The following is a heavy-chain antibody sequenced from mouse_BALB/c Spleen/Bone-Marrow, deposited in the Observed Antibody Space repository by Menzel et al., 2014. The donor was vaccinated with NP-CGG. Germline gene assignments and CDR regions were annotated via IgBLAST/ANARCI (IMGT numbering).Heavy chain of an antibody. CDR2: IWGGGNT. CDR1: GFSLSRYS. Sequence: QVQLQQSRPGLVAPSQSLSITCTVSGFSLSRYSIHWVRQPPGEGLEWLGVIWGGGNTDYNSALKSRLSISKDNSKSQVFLKMNSLQTDDTAMYYCARFITTGTMDYWGQGTSVTVSS. CDR3: ARFITTGTMDY. D-gene: IGHD1-1*01. V-gene: IGHV2-6-4*01. J-gene: IGHJ4*01.